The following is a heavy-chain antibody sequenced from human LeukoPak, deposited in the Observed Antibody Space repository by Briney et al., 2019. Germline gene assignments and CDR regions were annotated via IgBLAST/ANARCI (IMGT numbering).Heavy chain of an antibody. Sequence: SQTLSLTCTVSGGSISSGGYYWSWIRQHPGNGLEWIGYIYYSGSTYYNPSLKSRVTISVDTSKNQFSLKLSSVTAADTAVYYCAREVGGTALRFDPWGQGTLVTVSS. CDR3: AREVGGTALRFDP. D-gene: IGHD1-7*01. J-gene: IGHJ5*02. CDR2: IYYSGST. CDR1: GGSISSGGYY. V-gene: IGHV4-31*03.